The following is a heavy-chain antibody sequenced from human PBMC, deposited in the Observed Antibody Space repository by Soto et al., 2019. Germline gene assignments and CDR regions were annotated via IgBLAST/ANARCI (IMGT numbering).Heavy chain of an antibody. J-gene: IGHJ3*02. CDR1: GFTFRSHG. Sequence: QVQLVESGGGVVQPGRSLRVSCAASGFTFRSHGMHWVRQAPGKGLEWVAVIWYDGSNKYFADSVKGRFTISRDNSKNTLYLQMNSLRAEGTAVYYCARATGGLGNDAFDIWGQGTMVTVSS. CDR2: IWYDGSNK. D-gene: IGHD3-16*01. V-gene: IGHV3-33*01. CDR3: ARATGGLGNDAFDI.